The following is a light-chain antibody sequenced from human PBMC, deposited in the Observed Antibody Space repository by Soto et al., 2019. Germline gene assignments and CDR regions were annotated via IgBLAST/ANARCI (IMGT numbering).Light chain of an antibody. CDR3: SSYAGNNNYV. J-gene: IGLJ1*01. Sequence: QSVLTQPPSASGSPGQSVAITCTGTSRDVGGYNYVSWYQLYPGKAPKLMIYEVNLRPSGVPDRFSGSKSGNTASLTVSGLQAEDEADYYCSSYAGNNNYVFGTGTKVPS. CDR1: SRDVGGYNY. V-gene: IGLV2-8*01. CDR2: EVN.